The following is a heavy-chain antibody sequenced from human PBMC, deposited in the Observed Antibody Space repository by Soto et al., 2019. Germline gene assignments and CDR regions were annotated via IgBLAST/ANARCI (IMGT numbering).Heavy chain of an antibody. Sequence: QLQLQESGSGLMKPSQTLSLTCTVSGGSIRRDAYAWSWIRQPPGKGLEWIGYVYQSGNAYYNPSLESRGTISLDASRNEFSLKLTSVTAADTAVYFCARVEYDTDTYYYDHWGQGTLITVSP. J-gene: IGHJ5*02. CDR2: VYQSGNA. CDR3: ARVEYDTDTYYYDH. V-gene: IGHV4-30-2*01. D-gene: IGHD3-22*01. CDR1: GGSIRRDAYA.